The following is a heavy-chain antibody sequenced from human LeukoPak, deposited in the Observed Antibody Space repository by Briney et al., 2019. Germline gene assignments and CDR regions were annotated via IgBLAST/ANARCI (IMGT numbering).Heavy chain of an antibody. CDR2: IYTGENT. CDR3: ARDRGYSDYVADY. D-gene: IGHD5-12*01. V-gene: IGHV4-61*02. Sequence: PSETLSLTCTVSDGSISSGTYYWSWIRQPAGKGLEWLGRIYTGENTNYNPSLKSRVTISIDTSKNQFSLKLSSVTAADTAVYHCARDRGYSDYVADYWGQGTLVTVSS. CDR1: DGSISSGTYY. J-gene: IGHJ4*02.